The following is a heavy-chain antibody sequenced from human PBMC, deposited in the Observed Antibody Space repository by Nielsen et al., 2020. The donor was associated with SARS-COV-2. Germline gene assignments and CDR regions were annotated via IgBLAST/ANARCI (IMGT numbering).Heavy chain of an antibody. CDR1: GFTFSSYS. CDR3: ARDGGELGATYAFDI. D-gene: IGHD1-26*01. V-gene: IGHV3-48*04. Sequence: GESLKISCAASGFTFSSYSMNWVRQAPGKGLEWVSYISSSSSTIYYADSVKGRFTISRDNAKNSLYLQMNSLRAEDTAVYYCARDGGELGATYAFDIWGQGTMVTVSS. CDR2: ISSSSSTI. J-gene: IGHJ3*02.